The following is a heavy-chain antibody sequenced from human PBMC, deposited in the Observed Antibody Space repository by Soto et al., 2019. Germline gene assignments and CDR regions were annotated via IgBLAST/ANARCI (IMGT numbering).Heavy chain of an antibody. CDR3: ARSYYDFWSGYSLDY. V-gene: IGHV1-2*02. D-gene: IGHD3-3*01. CDR1: GYTFTGYY. Sequence: ASVKVSCKDSGYTFTGYYMHWVRQAPGQGLEWMGWINPNSGGTNYAQKFQGRVTMTRDTSISTAYMELSRLRSDDTAVYYCARSYYDFWSGYSLDYWGQGTLVTVS. J-gene: IGHJ4*02. CDR2: INPNSGGT.